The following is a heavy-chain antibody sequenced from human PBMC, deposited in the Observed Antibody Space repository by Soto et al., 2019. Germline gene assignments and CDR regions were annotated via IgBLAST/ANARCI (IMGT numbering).Heavy chain of an antibody. V-gene: IGHV3-48*03. CDR1: GFTFSSYE. J-gene: IGHJ6*02. CDR3: ARAWQAPYYGMGV. CDR2: ISSSGSTI. D-gene: IGHD5-12*01. Sequence: GGSLRLSCAASGFTFSSYEMNWVRQAPGKGLEWVSYISSSGSTIYYADSVKGRFTISRDNAKNSLYLQMNSLRAEDTAVYYCARAWQAPYYGMGVWGQGTTVTVSS.